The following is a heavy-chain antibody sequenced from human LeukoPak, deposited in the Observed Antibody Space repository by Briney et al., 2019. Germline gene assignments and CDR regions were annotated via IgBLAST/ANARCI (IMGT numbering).Heavy chain of an antibody. CDR2: IYPGDSDT. J-gene: IGHJ4*02. V-gene: IGHV5-51*01. Sequence: GESLKISCKGSGYSFTSYWIGWVRQMPGKGLDWKGIIYPGDSDTRYSPSFQGQVTISADKSISTAYLQWSSLKASDTAMYYCARIPGPSVGANPFDYWGQGTLVTVSS. CDR1: GYSFTSYW. CDR3: ARIPGPSVGANPFDY. D-gene: IGHD1-26*01.